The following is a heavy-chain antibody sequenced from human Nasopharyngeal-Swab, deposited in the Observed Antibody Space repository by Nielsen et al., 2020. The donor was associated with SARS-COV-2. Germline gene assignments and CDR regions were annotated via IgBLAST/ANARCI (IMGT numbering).Heavy chain of an antibody. D-gene: IGHD3-22*01. V-gene: IGHV4-39*01. Sequence: GSLRLSCTVSGASISSSIYYWGWIRQPPGKGLEWIGSIYYSGSTYYSPSLKSRVTISVDTSKNQFSLKLSSVTAADTAVYYCASNYYDSSGYFFWFDPWGQGTLVTVSS. CDR2: IYYSGST. CDR1: GASISSSIYY. J-gene: IGHJ5*02. CDR3: ASNYYDSSGYFFWFDP.